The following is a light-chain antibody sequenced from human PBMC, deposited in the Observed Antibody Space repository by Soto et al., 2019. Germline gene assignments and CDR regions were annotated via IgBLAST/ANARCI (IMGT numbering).Light chain of an antibody. J-gene: IGKJ1*01. CDR1: QSVSSN. CDR3: QQYNNFWT. CDR2: GAS. Sequence: EIAMTQSPVTLSVSPGETATLSCRASQSVSSNLAWYQQKPGQAPRLLIYGASTRATDIPARFSGSGSGTEFTLTISSLQSEDFAVYYCQQYNNFWTFGQGTKVEIK. V-gene: IGKV3-15*01.